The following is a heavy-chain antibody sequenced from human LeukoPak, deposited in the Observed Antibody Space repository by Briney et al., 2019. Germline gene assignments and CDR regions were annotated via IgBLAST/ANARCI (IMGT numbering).Heavy chain of an antibody. Sequence: GPSVKVSCKASGYTFTDYYIHWVRQAPGHGLEWMGWVNPHSGGTNFAQGFRGKVTMTRDTSVTTAYLELNSLQSDDTAIYYRARTDNRYDSRLLFNWGQGTQITVSS. V-gene: IGHV1-2*02. CDR2: VNPHSGGT. CDR1: GYTFTDYY. CDR3: ARTDNRYDSRLLFN. D-gene: IGHD3-22*01. J-gene: IGHJ4*02.